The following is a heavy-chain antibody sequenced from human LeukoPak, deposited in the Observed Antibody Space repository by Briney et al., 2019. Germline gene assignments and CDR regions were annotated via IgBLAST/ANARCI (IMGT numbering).Heavy chain of an antibody. CDR2: ISAYNGNT. CDR1: GYTFTSYG. CDR3: AREGPNAYNDVWSGYYHYYYYMDV. D-gene: IGHD3-3*01. Sequence: ASVKVSCKASGYTFTSYGISWVRQAPGQGLEWMGWISAYNGNTNYAQKLQGRVTMTTDTSTSTAYMELRSLRSDDTAVYYCAREGPNAYNDVWSGYYHYYYYMDVWGKGTTVTVSS. J-gene: IGHJ6*03. V-gene: IGHV1-18*01.